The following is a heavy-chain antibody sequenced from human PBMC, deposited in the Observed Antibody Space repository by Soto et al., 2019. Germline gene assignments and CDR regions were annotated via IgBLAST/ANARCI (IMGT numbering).Heavy chain of an antibody. CDR2: ISYDGSNK. D-gene: IGHD2-2*01. Sequence: LRLSCAASGFTFSSYGMHWVRQAPGKGLEWVAVISYDGSNKYYADSVKGRFTISRDNSKNTLYLQMNSLRAEDTAVYYCAKDMIVVVPAALYYYYGMDVWGQGTTVTVSS. CDR1: GFTFSSYG. V-gene: IGHV3-30*18. J-gene: IGHJ6*02. CDR3: AKDMIVVVPAALYYYYGMDV.